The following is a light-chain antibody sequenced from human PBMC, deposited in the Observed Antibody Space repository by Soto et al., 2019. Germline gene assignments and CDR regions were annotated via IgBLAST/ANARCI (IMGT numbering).Light chain of an antibody. V-gene: IGKV3-11*01. J-gene: IGKJ5*01. CDR2: DAS. CDR1: QSVSSY. CDR3: QQRSNWHPAIT. Sequence: VLTQPPATLSLSPGERATLSCRASQSVSSYLAWYQQKTGQAPNLLIYDASNRATGIPARFSGSGSGTDFTLTISSLEPEDFAVSYCQQRSNWHPAITFGQGTRLEIK.